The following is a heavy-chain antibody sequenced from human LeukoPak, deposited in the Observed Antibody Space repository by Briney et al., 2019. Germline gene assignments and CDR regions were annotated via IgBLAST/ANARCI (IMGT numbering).Heavy chain of an antibody. D-gene: IGHD6-13*01. Sequence: SVKGSCKASGGTFSSYAISWVRQAPGQGLEWMGRIIPILGIANYAQKFQGRVTITADKSTSTAYMELSSLRSEDTAVYYCARLGGQLVGVYWGQGTLVTVSS. V-gene: IGHV1-69*04. CDR3: ARLGGQLVGVY. CDR2: IIPILGIA. J-gene: IGHJ4*02. CDR1: GGTFSSYA.